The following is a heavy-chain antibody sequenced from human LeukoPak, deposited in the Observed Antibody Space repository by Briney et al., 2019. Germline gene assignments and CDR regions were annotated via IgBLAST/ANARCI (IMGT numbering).Heavy chain of an antibody. CDR1: GGSISSDGYY. V-gene: IGHV4-30-2*01. J-gene: IGHJ4*02. Sequence: SETLSLTCTVSGGSISSDGYYWSWIRQPPGKGLEWIGYIYHSGSTYYNPSLKSRVTISVDRSKNQFYLKLTSVTAADTAVYYCARTYNRNYVSDYWGQGTLVTVSS. CDR2: IYHSGST. CDR3: ARTYNRNYVSDY. D-gene: IGHD1-7*01.